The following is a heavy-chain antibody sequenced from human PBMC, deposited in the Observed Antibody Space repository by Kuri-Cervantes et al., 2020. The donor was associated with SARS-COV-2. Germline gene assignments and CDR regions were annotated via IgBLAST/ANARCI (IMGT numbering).Heavy chain of an antibody. Sequence: GSLRLSCTVSGGSISSGGYYWSWIRQPPGKGLEWIGEINHSGSTNYNPSLKSRVTISVDTSKNQFSLKLSSVTAADTAVYYCARRAYCSSTSCSYNWFDPWGQGTLVTVSS. CDR1: GGSISSGGYY. CDR2: INHSGST. CDR3: ARRAYCSSTSCSYNWFDP. V-gene: IGHV4-39*07. J-gene: IGHJ5*02. D-gene: IGHD2-2*01.